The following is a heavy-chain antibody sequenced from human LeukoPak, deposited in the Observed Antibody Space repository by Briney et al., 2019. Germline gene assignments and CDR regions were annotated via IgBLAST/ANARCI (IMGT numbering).Heavy chain of an antibody. CDR2: IWYDGSNK. CDR3: ARGHDYGDRNFDY. Sequence: GGSLRLSCAASGFTFSSYGMHWVRQAPGKGLEWVAVIWYDGSNKYYADSVKGRFTISRDNSKNTLYLQMNSLRAEDTAVYYCARGHDYGDRNFDYWGQGTLVTVS. J-gene: IGHJ4*02. CDR1: GFTFSSYG. V-gene: IGHV3-33*01. D-gene: IGHD4-17*01.